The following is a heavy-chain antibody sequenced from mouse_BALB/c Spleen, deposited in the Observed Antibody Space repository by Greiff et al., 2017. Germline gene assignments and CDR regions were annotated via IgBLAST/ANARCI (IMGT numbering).Heavy chain of an antibody. CDR3: ARQIYDN. V-gene: IGHV5-9-3*01. CDR2: ISSGGSYT. CDR1: GFTFSSYA. Sequence: EVKVVESGGGLVKPGGSLKLSCAASGFTFSSYAMSWVRQTPEKRLEWVATISSGGSYTYYPDSVKGRFTISRDNAKNTLYLQMSSLRSEDTAMYYCARQIYDNWGQGTTLTVSS. J-gene: IGHJ2*01.